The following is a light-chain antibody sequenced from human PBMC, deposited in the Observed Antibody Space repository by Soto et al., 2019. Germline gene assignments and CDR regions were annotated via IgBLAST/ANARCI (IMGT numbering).Light chain of an antibody. CDR3: QQYYSTPYT. J-gene: IGKJ2*01. V-gene: IGKV4-1*01. CDR1: QSVLYSSNNKNY. Sequence: DIVMAQSPDSLAVSLGERATINCKSSQSVLYSSNNKNYLAWYQQKPGQPPKLLIYWASTRASGVPDRFSGSGSGTDFTLTISSLQAEDVAVYYCQQYYSTPYTFGQGTKLEIK. CDR2: WAS.